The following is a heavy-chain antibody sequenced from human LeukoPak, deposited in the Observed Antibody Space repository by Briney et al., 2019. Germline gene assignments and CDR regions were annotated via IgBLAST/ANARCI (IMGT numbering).Heavy chain of an antibody. J-gene: IGHJ4*02. CDR2: ISYDGSNK. Sequence: PGRSLRLSCAASGFTFSSYGMHWVRQAPGKGLEWVAVISYDGSNKYYADSVKGRFTISKDNSKNTLYLQMNSLRAEDTAVYYCAKGEDDYGDYEDVYWGQGTLVTVSS. V-gene: IGHV3-30*18. CDR1: GFTFSSYG. D-gene: IGHD4-17*01. CDR3: AKGEDDYGDYEDVY.